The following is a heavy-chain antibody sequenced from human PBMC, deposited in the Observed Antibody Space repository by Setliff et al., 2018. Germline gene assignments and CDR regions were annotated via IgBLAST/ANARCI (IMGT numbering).Heavy chain of an antibody. V-gene: IGHV1-46*01. CDR2: INFSGGKT. D-gene: IGHD3-22*01. CDR1: GYTFISYY. Sequence: ASVKVSCKASGYTFISYYMHWVRQAPGQGLEWMGIINFSGGKTSYAQNFQGRVTMTRDTSTSTVSMELGSLISEETAVYYCASERTYNYDSSGYHRPNWYFDYWGQGTLVTVSS. CDR3: ASERTYNYDSSGYHRPNWYFDY. J-gene: IGHJ4*02.